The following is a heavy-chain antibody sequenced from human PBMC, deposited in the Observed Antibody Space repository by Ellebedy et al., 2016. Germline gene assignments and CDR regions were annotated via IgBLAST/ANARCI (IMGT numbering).Heavy chain of an antibody. Sequence: GESLKISCTASGFTFGDYAMSWFRQAPGKGLEWVGFIRSKAYGGTTEYAASVKGRFTISRDDSKSIAYLQMNNLKTEDTAVYYCTRDQFGSGPLDAFVIWGQGTMVTVSS. CDR2: IRSKAYGGTT. CDR3: TRDQFGSGPLDAFVI. J-gene: IGHJ3*02. CDR1: GFTFGDYA. D-gene: IGHD6-19*01. V-gene: IGHV3-49*03.